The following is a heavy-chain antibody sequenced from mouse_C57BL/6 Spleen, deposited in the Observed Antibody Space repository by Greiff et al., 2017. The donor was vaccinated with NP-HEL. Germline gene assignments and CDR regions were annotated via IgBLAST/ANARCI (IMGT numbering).Heavy chain of an antibody. Sequence: DVQLQESGAELVRPGASVKLSCTASGFNIKDDYMHWVKQRPEQGLEWIGWIDPENGDTEYASKFQGKATITADTSSNTAYLQLSSLTSEDTAVYYCTTFTTVVGYYAMDYWGQGTSVTVSS. CDR2: IDPENGDT. CDR3: TTFTTVVGYYAMDY. D-gene: IGHD1-1*01. CDR1: GFNIKDDY. V-gene: IGHV14-4*01. J-gene: IGHJ4*01.